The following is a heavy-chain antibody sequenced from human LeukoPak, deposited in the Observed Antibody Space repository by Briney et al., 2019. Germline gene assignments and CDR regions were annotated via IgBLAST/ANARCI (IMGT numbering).Heavy chain of an antibody. D-gene: IGHD6-6*01. V-gene: IGHV4-59*01. J-gene: IGHJ4*02. CDR1: GGSISNNY. CDR2: IYYSGST. Sequence: SETLSLTCTVSGGSISNNYWSWFRQPPGKGLEWIGYIYYSGSTNYNPSLKSRVSISVDTSKSQFSLKLSSVTAADTAVYYCARGGSIAARLLDYWGQGTLVTVSS. CDR3: ARGGSIAARLLDY.